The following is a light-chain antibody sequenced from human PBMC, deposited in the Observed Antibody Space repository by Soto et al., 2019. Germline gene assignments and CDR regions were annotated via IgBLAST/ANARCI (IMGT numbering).Light chain of an antibody. V-gene: IGLV2-14*01. CDR2: EVT. J-gene: IGLJ1*01. CDR1: THDVGAYNY. Sequence: QSVLAPPASVSGSPGHSISIFCTGNTHDVGAYNYVSWYQLHPGKAPKVIIHEVTNRPSGVSNRFSGSKSGNTASLTISGLRAEDEADYFCASYSTITPFVFGTGTKVTVL. CDR3: ASYSTITPFV.